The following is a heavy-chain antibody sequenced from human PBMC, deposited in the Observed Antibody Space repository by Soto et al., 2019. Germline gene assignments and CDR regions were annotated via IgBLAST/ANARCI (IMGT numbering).Heavy chain of an antibody. CDR3: ARDRGIVATNVGYYLDY. D-gene: IGHD5-12*01. J-gene: IGHJ4*02. CDR2: ITNSGNTI. Sequence: GGFVRLSCAASGFTFSDSYMSWIRQAPGKGLECVSYITNSGNTIYFADAVKGRFTFSRDNAMNTLYLQMNSLRAEDTAVYYCARDRGIVATNVGYYLDYWGEGTLVTGSA. CDR1: GFTFSDSY. V-gene: IGHV3-11*01.